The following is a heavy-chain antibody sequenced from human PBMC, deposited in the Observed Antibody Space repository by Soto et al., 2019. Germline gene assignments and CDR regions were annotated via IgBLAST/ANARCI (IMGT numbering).Heavy chain of an antibody. V-gene: IGHV3-48*04. CDR2: ISGSGTTT. J-gene: IGHJ4*02. D-gene: IGHD3-10*01. CDR1: GFSFSSFS. Sequence: EVHLVESGGDLVQPGGSLRLSCAASGFSFSSFSMNWVRQAPGKGLEWVSYISGSGTTTYYADSVKGRFTISRDNAKNSLSLQMNSLQAVDTAVYYCARLGDYGSGSYWGQGTLVTVSS. CDR3: ARLGDYGSGSY.